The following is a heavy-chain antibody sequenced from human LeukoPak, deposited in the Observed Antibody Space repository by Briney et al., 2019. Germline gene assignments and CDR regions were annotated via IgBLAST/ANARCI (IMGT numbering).Heavy chain of an antibody. D-gene: IGHD3-22*01. Sequence: PSETLSLTCTVSGGSISSSSYYWGWIRQPPGKGLEWIGSIYYSGSTYYNPSLKSRVTISVDTSKNQFSLKLCSVTAADTAVYYCARAPRITMIVVVITYFDYWGQGTLVTVSS. CDR3: ARAPRITMIVVVITYFDY. CDR1: GGSISSSSYY. CDR2: IYYSGST. V-gene: IGHV4-39*01. J-gene: IGHJ4*02.